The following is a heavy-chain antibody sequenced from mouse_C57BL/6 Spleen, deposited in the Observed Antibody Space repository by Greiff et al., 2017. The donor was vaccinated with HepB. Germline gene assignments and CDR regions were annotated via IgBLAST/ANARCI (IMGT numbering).Heavy chain of an antibody. D-gene: IGHD1-1*01. CDR3: ATDYYGSSCGGY. CDR2: IYPRSGNT. V-gene: IGHV1-81*01. Sequence: QVQLQQSGAELARPGASVKLSCKASGYTFTSYGISWVKQRTGQGLEWIGEIYPRSGNTYYNEKFKGKATLTADKSSSTAYMELRSLTSEDSAVYFCATDYYGSSCGGYWGQGTTLTVSS. CDR1: GYTFTSYG. J-gene: IGHJ2*01.